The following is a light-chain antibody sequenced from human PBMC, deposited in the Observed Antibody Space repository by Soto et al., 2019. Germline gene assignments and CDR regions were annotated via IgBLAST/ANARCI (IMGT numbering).Light chain of an antibody. CDR2: EVS. J-gene: IGLJ1*01. V-gene: IGLV2-14*01. Sequence: QSALTQPASVSGSPGQSITISCTGTSSDVGGYNYVSWYQQHPGKAPKLMIYEVSNRPSGVSNRFSGSKSGNTASLTISGLQAEDAADYYCSSSTSRSTPYVFRTGTKLTVL. CDR1: SSDVGGYNY. CDR3: SSSTSRSTPYV.